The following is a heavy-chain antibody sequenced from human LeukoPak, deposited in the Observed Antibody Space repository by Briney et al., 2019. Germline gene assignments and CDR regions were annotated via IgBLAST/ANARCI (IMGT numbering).Heavy chain of an antibody. CDR1: GFTFSSYW. Sequence: PGVSLRLSCAASGFTFSSYWMHWVRQAPGKGLVWVARISSDGSSTTYADSVKGRFTISRDNAKNTLYLQMNSLRVEDTAVYYCARDLVVTSGYWGQGTLVTVSS. V-gene: IGHV3-74*03. D-gene: IGHD2-2*01. J-gene: IGHJ4*02. CDR2: ISSDGSST. CDR3: ARDLVVTSGY.